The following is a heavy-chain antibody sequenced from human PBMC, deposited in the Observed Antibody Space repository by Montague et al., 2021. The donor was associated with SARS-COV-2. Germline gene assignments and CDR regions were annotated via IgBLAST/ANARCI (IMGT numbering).Heavy chain of an antibody. CDR1: GASISSHEW. Sequence: SETLSLTCDVSGASISSHEWWSWVRQPPGKGLEWLGEIHRDGKTKYNPSLQGRVTMSVDTSKNQFSLKLSSVTAADTAVYYCARFLRRVVPAATGHWEKNYYNYDMDVWGKGTTVTVSS. CDR2: IHRDGKT. CDR3: ARFLRRVVPAATGHWEKNYYNYDMDV. D-gene: IGHD2-2*01. J-gene: IGHJ6*03. V-gene: IGHV4-4*02.